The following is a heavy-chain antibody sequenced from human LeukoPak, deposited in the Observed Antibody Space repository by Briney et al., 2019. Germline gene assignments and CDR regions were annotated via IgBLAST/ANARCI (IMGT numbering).Heavy chain of an antibody. J-gene: IGHJ4*02. V-gene: IGHV4-39*07. CDR3: ARTFGTYQYYFDY. D-gene: IGHD1-26*01. CDR2: IYYNGNT. CDR1: GGSIRSSTYY. Sequence: SETLSLTCTVSGGSIRSSTYYWGWIRQPPGKGLEWIGSIYYNGNTYYNPSLESRVTMSVDTSKNQFSLKLTSVSADTAVYYCARTFGTYQYYFDYWGQGSLAAVSS.